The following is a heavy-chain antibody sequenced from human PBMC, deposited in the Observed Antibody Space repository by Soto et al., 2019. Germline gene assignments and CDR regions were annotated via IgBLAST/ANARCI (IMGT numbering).Heavy chain of an antibody. V-gene: IGHV1-2*02. Sequence: ASVQVSCKTSGYFITNYYIHWVRQAPGQGLEWMGWINPNSGGTTYAQKFQDKVTLTRATSTRTVYMQLTRLTSNDTAVYYCARGDRIAVFRESPCYRGKGTLV. D-gene: IGHD2-15*01. CDR1: GYFITNYY. CDR3: ARGDRIAVFRESPCY. CDR2: INPNSGGT. J-gene: IGHJ1*01.